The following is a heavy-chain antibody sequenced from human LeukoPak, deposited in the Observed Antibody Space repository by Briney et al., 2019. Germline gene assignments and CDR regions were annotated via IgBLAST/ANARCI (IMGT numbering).Heavy chain of an antibody. D-gene: IGHD4-23*01. CDR1: GFTFSSYD. CDR3: ARGVDIWGNSAPFDY. Sequence: PGGSLRLSCAASGFTFSSYDMHRVRQATGKGLEWVSAIGTAGDTYYPGSVKGRFTISRENAKNSLYLQMNSLRAGDTAVYYCARGVDIWGNSAPFDYWGQGTLVPVSS. CDR2: IGTAGDT. J-gene: IGHJ4*02. V-gene: IGHV3-13*01.